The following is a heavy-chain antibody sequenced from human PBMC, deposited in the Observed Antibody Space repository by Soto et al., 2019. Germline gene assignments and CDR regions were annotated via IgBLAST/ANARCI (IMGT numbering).Heavy chain of an antibody. CDR1: GFTFSSYG. CDR2: ISYDGSNK. Sequence: QVQLVESGGGVVQPGRSLRLSCAASGFTFSSYGMHWVRQAPGKGLEWVAVISYDGSNKYYADSVKGRFTISRDNSKNTLYLQMNSLRAEDTAVYYCAKDVGGIAYSSGWYYWGQGTLVTVSS. CDR3: AKDVGGIAYSSGWYY. D-gene: IGHD6-19*01. V-gene: IGHV3-30*18. J-gene: IGHJ4*02.